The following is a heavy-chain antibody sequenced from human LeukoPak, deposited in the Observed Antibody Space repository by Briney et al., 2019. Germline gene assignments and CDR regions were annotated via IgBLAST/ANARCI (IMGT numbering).Heavy chain of an antibody. J-gene: IGHJ4*02. CDR1: RFTFSNYW. Sequence: GGSLRLSCAASRFTFSNYWMSWVRRAPGKGLEWVANMKEDGSEKNYVDSVKGRFTISRDNAQDSLYLQMNSLRAEDTAVYYCARDRGYSNFDYWGQGTLVTVSS. CDR3: ARDRGYSNFDY. CDR2: MKEDGSEK. V-gene: IGHV3-7*01. D-gene: IGHD4-11*01.